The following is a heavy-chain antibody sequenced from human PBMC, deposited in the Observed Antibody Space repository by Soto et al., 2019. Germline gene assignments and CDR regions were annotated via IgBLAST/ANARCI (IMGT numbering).Heavy chain of an antibody. CDR3: ARDTYDTTGYPLDY. D-gene: IGHD3-22*01. Sequence: AALKVSCKASGYTFTSYGISWVRQAPGQGLEWMGWISTFHGNTNYAQKFQGSVTMTTDTSTSTAYMELRSLTSDDTAIYYCARDTYDTTGYPLDYCGERPLVTVSP. J-gene: IGHJ4*02. V-gene: IGHV1-18*04. CDR2: ISTFHGNT. CDR1: GYTFTSYG.